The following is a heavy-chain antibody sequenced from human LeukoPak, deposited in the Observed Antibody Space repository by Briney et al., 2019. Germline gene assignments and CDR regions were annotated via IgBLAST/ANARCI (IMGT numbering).Heavy chain of an antibody. CDR1: GFTFSDYY. D-gene: IGHD3-22*01. Sequence: PGGSLRLSCAASGFTFSDYYMSWIRQAPGKGLEWVSYISPSGRTIYSADPVKGRFTISRDNAKNSLYLQMSSLRADDMGVYYCAGGTFYFERSDYHWGQGALVTVSS. CDR2: ISPSGRTI. J-gene: IGHJ4*02. CDR3: AGGTFYFERSDYH. V-gene: IGHV3-11*04.